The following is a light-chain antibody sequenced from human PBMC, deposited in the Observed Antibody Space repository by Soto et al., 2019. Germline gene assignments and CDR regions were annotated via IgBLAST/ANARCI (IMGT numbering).Light chain of an antibody. CDR3: QQYGSSHPIT. CDR1: QSLSSNH. Sequence: EIVLTQSPGTLSLSPGERATLSCRASQSLSSNHLGWYFAWYQQNPGHTPRLLIYGTSSRATGIPDRFSGSGSGTDFTLTISRLEPDDLAVYDCQQYGSSHPITFGQGTRLEIK. V-gene: IGKV3-20*01. J-gene: IGKJ5*01. CDR2: GTS.